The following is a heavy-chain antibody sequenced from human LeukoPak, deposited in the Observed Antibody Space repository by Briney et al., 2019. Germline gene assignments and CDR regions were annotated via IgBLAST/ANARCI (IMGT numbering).Heavy chain of an antibody. D-gene: IGHD2-21*02. CDR3: ARGPYCGGDCYFDN. V-gene: IGHV4-39*07. CDR1: GGSISSTGYY. Sequence: SETLSLTCTVSGGSISSTGYYWGWIRQPPGKGLEWIGRVYYSGSTDYNASLKSRVTMSVDTSKSQFSLKLTSVTAADTAVYYCARGPYCGGDCYFDNWGQGTLVTVSS. J-gene: IGHJ4*02. CDR2: VYYSGST.